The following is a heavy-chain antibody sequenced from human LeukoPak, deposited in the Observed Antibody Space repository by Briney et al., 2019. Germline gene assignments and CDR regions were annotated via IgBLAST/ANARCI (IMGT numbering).Heavy chain of an antibody. CDR2: IYYSGST. CDR3: ARDPPYYYDSSGYYHDAFDI. J-gene: IGHJ3*02. CDR1: GGSISSSSYY. Sequence: SETLSLTCTVSGGSISSSSYYWGWIRQPPGKGLEWIGSIYYSGSTYYNPSLKSRVTISVDTSKNQFSLKLSSVTAADTAVYYCARDPPYYYDSSGYYHDAFDIWGQGTMVTVSS. D-gene: IGHD3-22*01. V-gene: IGHV4-39*07.